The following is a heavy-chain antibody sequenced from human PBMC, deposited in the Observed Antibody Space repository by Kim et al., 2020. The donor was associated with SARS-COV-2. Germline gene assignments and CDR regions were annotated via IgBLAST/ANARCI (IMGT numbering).Heavy chain of an antibody. CDR3: ARSPGSAYYYYYGMDV. J-gene: IGHJ6*02. CDR1: GFTYSSYE. Sequence: GGSLRLSCAASGFTYSSYEMNWVRQAPGKGLEWVSYISSSGSTIYYADSVKGRFTISRDNAKHSLYLQMNSLRAEDTAVYYCARSPGSAYYYYYGMDVWGQGTTVTVSS. V-gene: IGHV3-48*03. CDR2: ISSSGSTI. D-gene: IGHD3-10*01.